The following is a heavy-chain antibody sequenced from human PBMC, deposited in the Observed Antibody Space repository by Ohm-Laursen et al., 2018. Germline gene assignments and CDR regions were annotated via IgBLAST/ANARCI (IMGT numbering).Heavy chain of an antibody. J-gene: IGHJ4*02. CDR3: AKHRSATWVHKRFDY. CDR2: INDSGGDT. V-gene: IGHV3-23*01. Sequence: SLRLSCAASGFTVSANYMNWVRQAPGKGLEWVSSINDSGGDTYYADSVKGRFTISRDNSENTLYLQMNSLRADDTAVYYCAKHRSATWVHKRFDYWGQGTPVTVSS. D-gene: IGHD5-12*01. CDR1: GFTVSANY.